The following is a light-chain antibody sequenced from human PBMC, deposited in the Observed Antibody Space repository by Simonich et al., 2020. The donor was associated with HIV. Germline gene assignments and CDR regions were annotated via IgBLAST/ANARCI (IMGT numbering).Light chain of an antibody. CDR1: SSDVGGYNY. CDR3: SSYTSSSTWV. CDR2: VVS. Sequence: QSALTQPASVSGSPGQSITISCTGTSSDVGGYNYVSWYQQHPGKAPKLMIYVVSNLPSGVSNRFSGSKSGNTASLTISGLQAEDEADYYCSSYTSSSTWVFGGGTKLTVL. V-gene: IGLV2-14*03. J-gene: IGLJ3*02.